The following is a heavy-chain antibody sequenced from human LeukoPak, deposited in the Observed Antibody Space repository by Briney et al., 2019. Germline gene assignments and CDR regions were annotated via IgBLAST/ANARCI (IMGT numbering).Heavy chain of an antibody. D-gene: IGHD6-19*01. J-gene: IGHJ5*02. V-gene: IGHV4-31*03. Sequence: SETLSLTCNVSGGPISSGGYYWSWIRQHPGKGLEWIGYIYYSGSTYYNPSLKSRVTISVDTSKNQFSLKRNSVTAADTAVYYCARVFSSGSEGWFDPWGQGTLVTVSS. CDR1: GGPISSGGYY. CDR2: IYYSGST. CDR3: ARVFSSGSEGWFDP.